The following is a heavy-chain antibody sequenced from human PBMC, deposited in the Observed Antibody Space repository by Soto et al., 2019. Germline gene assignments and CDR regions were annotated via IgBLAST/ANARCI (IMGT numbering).Heavy chain of an antibody. D-gene: IGHD3-3*01. Sequence: GGSLRLSCAASGFTFDDYAMHWVRQATGKGLEWVSGISWNSGSIGYADSVKGRFTISRDNAKNSLYLQMNSLRAEDTALYYCAKVNIVRFLEWYDAFDIWGQGTMVTVSS. V-gene: IGHV3-9*01. CDR3: AKVNIVRFLEWYDAFDI. J-gene: IGHJ3*02. CDR2: ISWNSGSI. CDR1: GFTFDDYA.